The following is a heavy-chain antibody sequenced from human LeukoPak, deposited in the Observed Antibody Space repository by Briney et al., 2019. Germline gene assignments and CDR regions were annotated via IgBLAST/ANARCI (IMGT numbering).Heavy chain of an antibody. CDR1: GFTFSSYG. Sequence: GGSLRLSCAASGFTFSSYGMHWVRQAPGKGLEWVAVISYDGSNKYYADSVKGRFTISRDNSKNTLYLQMNSLRAEDTAVYYCANDRYCSSTSCEDGWGQGTLVTVSS. J-gene: IGHJ4*02. V-gene: IGHV3-30*18. CDR2: ISYDGSNK. D-gene: IGHD2-2*01. CDR3: ANDRYCSSTSCEDG.